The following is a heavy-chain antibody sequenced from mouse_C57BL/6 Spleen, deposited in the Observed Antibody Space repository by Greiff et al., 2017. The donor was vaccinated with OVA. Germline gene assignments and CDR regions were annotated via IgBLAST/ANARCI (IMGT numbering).Heavy chain of an antibody. D-gene: IGHD3-3*01. Sequence: QVQLQQSGAELVRPGTSVKMSCKASGYTFTNYWIGWAKQRPGHGLEWIGDIYPGGGSTNYNEKFKGKATLTVDTSSSTAYMQLSSLTSEDSAVYYCATGTGDYWGQGTTLTVSS. CDR3: ATGTGDY. CDR1: GYTFTNYW. CDR2: IYPGGGST. J-gene: IGHJ2*01. V-gene: IGHV1-63*01.